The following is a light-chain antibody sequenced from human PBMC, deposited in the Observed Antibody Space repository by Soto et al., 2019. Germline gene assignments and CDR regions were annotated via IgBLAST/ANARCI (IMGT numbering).Light chain of an antibody. CDR2: EVT. CDR3: SSHTSGSTRV. CDR1: FSDVGGYDY. V-gene: IGLV2-14*01. J-gene: IGLJ1*01. Sequence: QSVLTQPASVSGSPGQSIAISCTGTFSDVGGYDYVSWYQQHPDKAPKLMIYEVTKRPSGVSNRFSGSKSGNTASLTISGLQPEDEADYYCSSHTSGSTRVFGGGTKLTVL.